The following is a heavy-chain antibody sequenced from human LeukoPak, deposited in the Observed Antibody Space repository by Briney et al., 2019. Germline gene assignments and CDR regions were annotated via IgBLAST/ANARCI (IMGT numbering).Heavy chain of an antibody. CDR1: GFTFSSYG. J-gene: IGHJ6*04. CDR2: KTYDGSNK. Sequence: PGRSLRLSCSASGFTFSSYGMHWVRQAPRKGLEWGAVKTYDGSNKYYADSVKGRFTISRDNSKNTLYLQMNSLRAEDTAVYYCAKDRSMVRGVPPGGMDVWGKGTTVTASS. D-gene: IGHD3-10*01. V-gene: IGHV3-30*18. CDR3: AKDRSMVRGVPPGGMDV.